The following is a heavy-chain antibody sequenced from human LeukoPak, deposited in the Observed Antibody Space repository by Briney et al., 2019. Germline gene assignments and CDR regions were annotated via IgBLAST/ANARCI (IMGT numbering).Heavy chain of an antibody. Sequence: GGSLRLSCAASGFTFSRYDMHWVRQPTGKGLEWVSGIGTAGEIYYPGSVKGRFTISRENAKNSLYLQMNSLRDGDTAVYYCARAGYSSSWYSRYFDLGGRGTLVTVSS. CDR1: GFTFSRYD. CDR2: IGTAGEI. J-gene: IGHJ2*01. CDR3: ARAGYSSSWYSRYFDL. V-gene: IGHV3-13*01. D-gene: IGHD6-13*01.